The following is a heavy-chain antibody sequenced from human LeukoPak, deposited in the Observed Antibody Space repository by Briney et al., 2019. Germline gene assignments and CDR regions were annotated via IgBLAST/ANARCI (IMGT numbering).Heavy chain of an antibody. CDR1: GGTFSSYA. Sequence: ASVKVSCKASGGTFSSYAISWVRQAPGQGLEWMGGIIPIFGTANYAQKFQGRVTITADKSTSTAYMELISLRSEDTAVYYCAGKGVYGDYNWFDPWGQGTLVTVSS. CDR3: AGKGVYGDYNWFDP. CDR2: IIPIFGTA. V-gene: IGHV1-69*06. D-gene: IGHD4-17*01. J-gene: IGHJ5*02.